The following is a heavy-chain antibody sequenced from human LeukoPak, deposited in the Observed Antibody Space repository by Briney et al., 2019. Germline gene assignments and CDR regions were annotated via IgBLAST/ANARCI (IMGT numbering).Heavy chain of an antibody. CDR3: ARGTDTLGYCSGGRCYYYYYMAV. CDR2: ISSGSSTI. D-gene: IGHD2-15*01. Sequence: GGSLRLSCAASGFTFSSYSMNWVRQAPGKGLEWVSYISSGSSTIYYVDSVKGRFTISGDNAKNSLYLQMDSLRAEDTAVYYCARGTDTLGYCSGGRCYYYYYMAVWGKGTTVTVSS. J-gene: IGHJ6*03. CDR1: GFTFSSYS. V-gene: IGHV3-48*01.